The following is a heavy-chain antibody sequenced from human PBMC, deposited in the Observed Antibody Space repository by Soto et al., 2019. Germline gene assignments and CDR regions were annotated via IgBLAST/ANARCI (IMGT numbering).Heavy chain of an antibody. CDR3: ARGLYIVVVPAAMEAYHYYGMDV. D-gene: IGHD2-2*01. CDR1: GYTFTSYG. Sequence: SVKVSCKASGYTFTSYGISWVRQAPGQGLEWMGGIIPIFGTANYAQKFQGRVTITADKSTSTAYMELSSLRSEDTAVHYCARGLYIVVVPAAMEAYHYYGMDVWGQGTTVTVSS. CDR2: IIPIFGTA. J-gene: IGHJ6*02. V-gene: IGHV1-69*06.